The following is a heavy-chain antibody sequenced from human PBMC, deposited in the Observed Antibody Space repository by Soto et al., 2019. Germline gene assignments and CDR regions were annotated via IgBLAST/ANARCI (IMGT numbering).Heavy chain of an antibody. V-gene: IGHV3-74*01. D-gene: IGHD2-15*01. CDR1: GLTFNRYW. Sequence: GGSLRLSCAASGLTFNRYWMHWVRHAPGKGLVWASHINTDGSNTNYADSVKGRFTISRDNAKSTLFLQMNSLRDEDTAVYYCAREFCSGGNCYTYYFDPWGQGIPVTVSS. J-gene: IGHJ5*02. CDR2: INTDGSNT. CDR3: AREFCSGGNCYTYYFDP.